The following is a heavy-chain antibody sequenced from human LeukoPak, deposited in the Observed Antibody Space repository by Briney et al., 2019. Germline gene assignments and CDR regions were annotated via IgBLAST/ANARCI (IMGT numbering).Heavy chain of an antibody. Sequence: HPGGSLRLSCSASGFTFSSYAMHWVRQAPGKGLEWVAVISYDGDNKYYADSVKGRSTISRDSSKNTLYLQMHSLKSEDTAVYYCARGLASGWYFFDYWGQGTLVTVSS. D-gene: IGHD6-19*01. CDR2: ISYDGDNK. J-gene: IGHJ4*02. CDR3: ARGLASGWYFFDY. CDR1: GFTFSSYA. V-gene: IGHV3-30-3*01.